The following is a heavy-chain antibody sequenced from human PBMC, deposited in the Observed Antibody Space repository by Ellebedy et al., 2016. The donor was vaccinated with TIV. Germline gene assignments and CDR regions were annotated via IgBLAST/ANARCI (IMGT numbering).Heavy chain of an antibody. Sequence: ASVKVSCKASGYTFTSYGISWVRQAPGQGLEWMGWISAYNGNTNYAQKLQGRVTMTTDTSTSTAYMELRSLRSDDTAVYYCARPGIVGATTGTGQAFDIWGQGTMVTVSS. CDR2: ISAYNGNT. D-gene: IGHD1-26*01. V-gene: IGHV1-18*01. J-gene: IGHJ3*02. CDR3: ARPGIVGATTGTGQAFDI. CDR1: GYTFTSYG.